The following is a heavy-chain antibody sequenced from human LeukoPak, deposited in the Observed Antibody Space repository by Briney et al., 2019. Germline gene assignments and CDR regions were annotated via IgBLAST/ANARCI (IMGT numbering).Heavy chain of an antibody. CDR2: IYYSGST. Sequence: SETLSLTCTVSGGSISSYYWSWIRQPPGKGLEWIGYIYYSGSTNYNPSLKSRVTISVDTSKNQFSLKLSSVTAADTAVYYCARVNYYYYHMDVWGKGTTVTISS. J-gene: IGHJ6*03. CDR1: GGSISSYY. CDR3: ARVNYYYYHMDV. V-gene: IGHV4-59*01.